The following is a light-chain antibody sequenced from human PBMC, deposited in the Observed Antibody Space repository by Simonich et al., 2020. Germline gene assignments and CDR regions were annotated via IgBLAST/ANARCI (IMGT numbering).Light chain of an antibody. CDR3: QQYNNWPMYT. CDR2: WAS. CDR1: QSVLYSSNNKNY. V-gene: IGKV4-1*01. J-gene: IGKJ2*01. Sequence: DIVMTQSPDSLAVSLGERATINCKSSQSVLYSSNNKNYLAWYQQKPGQPPKLLIYWASTRESGVPDRFSGSGSGTDFTLTIGSLQAEDVAVYYCQQYNNWPMYTFGQGTKLEIK.